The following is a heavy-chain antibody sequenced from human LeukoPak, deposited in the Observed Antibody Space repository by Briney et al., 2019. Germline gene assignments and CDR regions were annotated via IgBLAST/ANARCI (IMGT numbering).Heavy chain of an antibody. V-gene: IGHV3-30*04. CDR2: ISYDGSNK. CDR3: AKGKTYLDAFDI. CDR1: VFTFSSYA. Sequence: QAGRSLRLSCAASVFTFSSYAMHWVRQAPGKGVEWVAVISYDGSNKYYADSVKGRFTISRDNSKDTLYMQMSSLRAEDTAVYYCAKGKTYLDAFDIWGQGTMVTVSS. J-gene: IGHJ3*02. D-gene: IGHD3-10*01.